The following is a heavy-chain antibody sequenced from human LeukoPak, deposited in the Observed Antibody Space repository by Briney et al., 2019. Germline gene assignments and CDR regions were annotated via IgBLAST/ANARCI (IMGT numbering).Heavy chain of an antibody. J-gene: IGHJ5*02. V-gene: IGHV4-59*08. CDR2: IYYSGDT. CDR3: ARRTYDYKSGYYYGRGWFDP. CDR1: GGSITSDY. Sequence: SETLSLTCIVSGGSITSDYWTWIRQTPGKGLEWIGHIYYSGDTNYNPSLSSRATISVDTSKNQVSLTLTSVTAADTAVYYCARRTYDYKSGYYYGRGWFDPWGQGTLVTVSS. D-gene: IGHD3-22*01.